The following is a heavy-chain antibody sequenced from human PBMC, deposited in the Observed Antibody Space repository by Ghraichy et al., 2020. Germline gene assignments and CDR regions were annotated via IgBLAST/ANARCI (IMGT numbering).Heavy chain of an antibody. Sequence: SETLSLTCTVSGGSISSGGYYWSWIRQHPGKGLEWIGYIYYSGSTYYNPSLKSRVTISVDTSKNQFSLKLSSVTAADTAVYYCARSSADYGDYFIYNWFDPWGQGTLVTVSS. CDR2: IYYSGST. D-gene: IGHD4-17*01. J-gene: IGHJ5*02. V-gene: IGHV4-31*03. CDR3: ARSSADYGDYFIYNWFDP. CDR1: GGSISSGGYY.